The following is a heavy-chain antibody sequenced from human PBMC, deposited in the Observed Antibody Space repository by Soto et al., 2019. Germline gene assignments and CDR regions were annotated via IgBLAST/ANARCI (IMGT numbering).Heavy chain of an antibody. D-gene: IGHD1-7*01. V-gene: IGHV3-30-3*01. Sequence: QVQLVESGGGVVQPGRSLRLSCAASGFTFSSYAMHWVRQAPGKRLEWVAVISYDGSNKYYADSVKGRFTISRDNSKNTLYLQMNSLRAEDTAVYYCARESKGTTQTSRGGMDVWGQGTTVTVSS. CDR3: ARESKGTTQTSRGGMDV. CDR1: GFTFSSYA. J-gene: IGHJ6*02. CDR2: ISYDGSNK.